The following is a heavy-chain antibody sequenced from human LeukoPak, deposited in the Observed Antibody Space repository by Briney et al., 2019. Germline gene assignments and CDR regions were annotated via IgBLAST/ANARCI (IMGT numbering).Heavy chain of an antibody. CDR3: AKVASIAVAGTFDY. V-gene: IGHV3-9*01. Sequence: PGGSLRLSCAASAFTFDDYGMDWVRHAPGKGLEWVSGISLNSGSIGHADSVKGRFTISRDNAKNSLYLQMNSLRAEDTALYYCAKVASIAVAGTFDYWGQGTLVTVSS. J-gene: IGHJ4*02. D-gene: IGHD6-19*01. CDR1: AFTFDDYG. CDR2: ISLNSGSI.